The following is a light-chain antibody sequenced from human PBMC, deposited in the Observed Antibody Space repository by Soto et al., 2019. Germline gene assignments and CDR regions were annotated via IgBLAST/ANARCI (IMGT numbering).Light chain of an antibody. CDR3: QHSNNWMIR. CDR2: KAS. J-gene: IGKJ5*01. CDR1: QTISSW. V-gene: IGKV1-5*03. Sequence: ENQVTDTPPTLLRSLPDIGTITLRASQTISSWLAWYQQKTGKAPKLLIYKASTLKSGVPSRFSGSGSGTDFTLTLSSLQSEDFTVYYCQHSNNWMIRFCQGGRL.